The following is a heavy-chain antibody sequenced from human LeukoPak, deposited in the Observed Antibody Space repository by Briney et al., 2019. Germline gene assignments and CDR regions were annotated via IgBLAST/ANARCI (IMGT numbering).Heavy chain of an antibody. CDR2: IYYSGST. CDR1: GGSISSYY. J-gene: IGHJ5*02. Sequence: SETLSLTCTVSGGSISSYYWSWLRQPPGKGLEWIGYIYYSGSTNYNPSLKSRVTISVDTSKNQLSLKLSSVTAADTAVYYCARVGFWSGYYSWFDPWGQGTLVTVSS. CDR3: ARVGFWSGYYSWFDP. D-gene: IGHD3-3*01. V-gene: IGHV4-59*01.